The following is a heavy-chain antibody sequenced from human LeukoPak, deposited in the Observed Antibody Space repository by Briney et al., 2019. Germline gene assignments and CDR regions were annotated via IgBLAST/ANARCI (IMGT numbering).Heavy chain of an antibody. CDR1: GGSISSYY. CDR3: ARVVSGGNPNFDY. Sequence: SETLSLTCTVSGGSISSYYWSWIRQPPGKGLEWIGYIYYGGSTNYNPSLKSRVTISVDTSKNQFSLKLSSVTAADTAVYYCARVVSGGNPNFDYWGQGTLVTVSS. J-gene: IGHJ4*02. CDR2: IYYGGST. V-gene: IGHV4-59*01. D-gene: IGHD4-23*01.